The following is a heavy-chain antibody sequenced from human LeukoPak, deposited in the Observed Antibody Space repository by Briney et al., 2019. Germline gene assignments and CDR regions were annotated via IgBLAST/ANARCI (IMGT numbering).Heavy chain of an antibody. Sequence: PSETLSLTCTVSGGSIGSYLWSWIRQPPGKGLEWIGYIYYSGSTNYNPSLKSRVTILVDTSKNQFSLKVSSVTAADTAVYYCARGQYSGSCFDNWGQGSLVTVSS. CDR2: IYYSGST. J-gene: IGHJ4*02. D-gene: IGHD1-26*01. CDR1: GGSIGSYL. CDR3: ARGQYSGSCFDN. V-gene: IGHV4-59*01.